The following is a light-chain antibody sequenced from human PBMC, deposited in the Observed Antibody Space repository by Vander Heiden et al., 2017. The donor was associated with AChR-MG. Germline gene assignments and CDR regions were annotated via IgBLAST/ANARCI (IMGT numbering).Light chain of an antibody. CDR1: KLGYKY. J-gene: IGLJ2*01. CDR2: KDI. Sequence: SYDLTQPPSVSVSPGQTASITCSGDKLGYKYVCWYQQKPGQSPVLVIYKDIKRPSGIPERFSGSNSGNKATLTISGIQAMDEADYYCQTWDSNNGVFGGGTKVTVL. V-gene: IGLV3-1*01. CDR3: QTWDSNNGV.